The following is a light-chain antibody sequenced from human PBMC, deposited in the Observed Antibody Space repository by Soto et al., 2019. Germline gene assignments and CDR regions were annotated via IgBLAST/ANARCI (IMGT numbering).Light chain of an antibody. J-gene: IGKJ1*01. Sequence: DIQMTQFPSTLSATVGDRVTITCRASQPISGFLAWYQQKPGKDPKVLIHGASTLETGVPARFSASGSGTEFTLTISSLQPEDFATYYCQQYNRLWTVGQGTKVDNK. CDR3: QQYNRLWT. V-gene: IGKV1-5*01. CDR2: GAS. CDR1: QPISGF.